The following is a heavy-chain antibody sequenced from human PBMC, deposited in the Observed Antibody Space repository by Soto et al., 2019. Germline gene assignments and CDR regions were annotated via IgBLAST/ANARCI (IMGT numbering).Heavy chain of an antibody. J-gene: IGHJ4*02. V-gene: IGHV3-48*03. CDR3: AREQYSGYSGYDGFDY. CDR2: ISSSGSTI. Sequence: GESLKISCAASGFTFSSYEMNWVRQAPGKGLEWVSYISSSGSTIYYADSVKGRFTISRDNAKNSLYLQMNSLRAEDTAVYYCAREQYSGYSGYDGFDYWGQGTLVTVSS. D-gene: IGHD5-12*01. CDR1: GFTFSSYE.